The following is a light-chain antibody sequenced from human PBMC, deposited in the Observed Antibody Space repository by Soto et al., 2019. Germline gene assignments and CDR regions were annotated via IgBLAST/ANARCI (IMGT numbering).Light chain of an antibody. V-gene: IGLV1-47*01. CDR2: RNN. CDR3: FSYAGSSTWV. CDR1: SSNIGSNY. Sequence: QSVLTQPPSASGTPGQRVTISCSGSSSNIGSNYIYWYQQLPGTAPKLLIYRNNQRPSGVPDRFSGSKSGTSASLAISGLRSEDEADYYCFSYAGSSTWVFGGGTQLTVL. J-gene: IGLJ3*02.